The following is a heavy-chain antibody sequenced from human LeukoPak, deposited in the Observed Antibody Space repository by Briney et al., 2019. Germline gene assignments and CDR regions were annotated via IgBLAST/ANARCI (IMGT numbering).Heavy chain of an antibody. CDR1: GFTFSTYS. Sequence: GGSLRLSCAASGFTFSTYSMNWVRQAPGKGLEWVSYISSSGSTIYYADSVKGRFTISRDNAKNSLYLQMNSLRAEDTAVYYCARVGSGWYSGAFDIWGQGTMVTVSS. J-gene: IGHJ3*02. V-gene: IGHV3-48*04. CDR2: ISSSGSTI. D-gene: IGHD6-19*01. CDR3: ARVGSGWYSGAFDI.